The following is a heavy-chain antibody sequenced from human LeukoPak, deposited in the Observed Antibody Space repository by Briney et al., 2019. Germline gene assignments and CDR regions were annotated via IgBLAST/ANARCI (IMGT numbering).Heavy chain of an antibody. CDR2: INPNSGGT. Sequence: ASVKVSCKASVYTFTGYYMHWVRPAPGKGLEWVGWINPNSGGTNYAQKFKGRVTMTRDTSISTAYMELSRLRSDDTAVYYCARDTDYYDSSSYPNWFDPWGQGTLVTVSS. CDR3: ARDTDYYDSSSYPNWFDP. D-gene: IGHD3-22*01. CDR1: VYTFTGYY. V-gene: IGHV1-2*02. J-gene: IGHJ5*02.